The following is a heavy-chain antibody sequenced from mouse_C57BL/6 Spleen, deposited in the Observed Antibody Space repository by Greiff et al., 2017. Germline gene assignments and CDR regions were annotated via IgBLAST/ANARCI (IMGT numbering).Heavy chain of an antibody. J-gene: IGHJ1*03. D-gene: IGHD2-3*01. CDR1: GYTFTSYW. CDR2: IDPSDSST. V-gene: IGHV1-69*01. Sequence: QVQLQQPGAELVMPGASVKLSCKASGYTFTSYWIHWVKQRPGQGLEWIGEIDPSDSSTNYNQKFKGKSTLTVYKSSSTAYMQLNILTYEDSAVYYCARTCDCYYVYFDFCVRGTGATVTASS. CDR3: ARTCDCYYVYFDFCV.